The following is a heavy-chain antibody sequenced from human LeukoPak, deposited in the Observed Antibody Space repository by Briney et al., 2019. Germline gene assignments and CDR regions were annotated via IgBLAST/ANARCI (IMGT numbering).Heavy chain of an antibody. V-gene: IGHV3-7*05. CDR3: AGGTGWLIDY. CDR1: GFTFSNSW. Sequence: GGSLTLSCAASGFTFSNSWMNWVRQAPGKGLEWVANIKKDGSDKYYVDSVKGRFTISRDNAKNSLYLQMSSLRAEDTAVYYCAGGTGWLIDYWGQGSLVTVSS. D-gene: IGHD6-19*01. J-gene: IGHJ4*02. CDR2: IKKDGSDK.